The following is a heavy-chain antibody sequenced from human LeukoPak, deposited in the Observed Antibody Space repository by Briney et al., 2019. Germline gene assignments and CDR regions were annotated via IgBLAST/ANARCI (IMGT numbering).Heavy chain of an antibody. D-gene: IGHD3-16*01. J-gene: IGHJ4*02. CDR2: INWNSKSK. Sequence: GGSLRLSCAASGFSFDDYAMHWVRQAPGKGLEWVSGINWNSKSKGYADSVKGRFTISRDNAKRSLYLQMNSLRTEDTAFYYCAKDKPLFGGGPEGNYFDSWGQGTLVTVSS. CDR3: AKDKPLFGGGPEGNYFDS. V-gene: IGHV3-9*01. CDR1: GFSFDDYA.